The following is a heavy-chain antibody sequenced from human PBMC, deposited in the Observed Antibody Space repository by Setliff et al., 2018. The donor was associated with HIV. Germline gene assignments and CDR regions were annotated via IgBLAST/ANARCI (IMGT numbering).Heavy chain of an antibody. J-gene: IGHJ4*02. D-gene: IGHD1-1*01. CDR1: LGSISSSYSHY. V-gene: IGHV4-39*01. Sequence: SETLSLTCTVSLGSISSSYSHYWAWIRQPPGKGLEWIGHIFHTGYSTYSPSLKSRVTMSVDTSKNEFSLKMTSVIAADAAVYFCARLAATYGNHRFDYWGQGVPVTVSS. CDR3: ARLAATYGNHRFDY. CDR2: IFHTGYS.